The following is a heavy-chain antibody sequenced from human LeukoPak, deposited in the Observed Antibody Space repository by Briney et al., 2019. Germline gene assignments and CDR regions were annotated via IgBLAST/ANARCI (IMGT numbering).Heavy chain of an antibody. D-gene: IGHD6-13*01. CDR2: IYTSGST. V-gene: IGHV4-61*02. J-gene: IGHJ4*02. CDR1: GGSISSGSYY. Sequence: PSQTLSLTCTVSGGSISSGSYYWSWIRQPAGKGLEWIGRIYTSGSTNYNPSLKSRVTISVDTSKNQFSLKLSSVTAADTAVYYCAGNAIAAAGTGYWGQGTLVTVSS. CDR3: AGNAIAAAGTGY.